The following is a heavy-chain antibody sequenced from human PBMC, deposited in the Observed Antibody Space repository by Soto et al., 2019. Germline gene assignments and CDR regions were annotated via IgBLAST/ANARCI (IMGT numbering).Heavy chain of an antibody. V-gene: IGHV3-30-3*01. J-gene: IGHJ4*02. CDR3: ARDSYELTGDPITLDY. CDR2: ISYDGSNK. CDR1: GFTCSSYA. D-gene: IGHD7-27*01. Sequence: GGSLRLSCAASGFTCSSYAMHWVRQAPGKGLEWVAVISYDGSNKYYADSVKGRFTISRDNSKNTLYLQMNSLRAEDTAVYYCARDSYELTGDPITLDYWGQGTLVIVSS.